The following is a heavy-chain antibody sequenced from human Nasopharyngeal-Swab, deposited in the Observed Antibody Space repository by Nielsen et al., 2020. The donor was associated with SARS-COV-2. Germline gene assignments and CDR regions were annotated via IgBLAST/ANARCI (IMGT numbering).Heavy chain of an antibody. CDR2: IWYDGSNK. V-gene: IGHV3-33*01. J-gene: IGHJ5*02. Sequence: GESLKISCAASGFTFSNYGMHWVRQAPGKGLEWVAVIWYDGSNKYYADSVKGRFTISRDNSKNTLYLQMNSLRAEDTAVYYCARDSSTDLAARPDWFDPWGQGTLVTVSS. D-gene: IGHD6-6*01. CDR1: GFTFSNYG. CDR3: ARDSSTDLAARPDWFDP.